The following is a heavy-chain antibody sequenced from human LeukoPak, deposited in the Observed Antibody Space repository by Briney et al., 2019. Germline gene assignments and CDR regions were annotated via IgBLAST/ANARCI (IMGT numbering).Heavy chain of an antibody. CDR2: ITAYNGNR. J-gene: IGHJ4*01. CDR3: ARDNDKVVDH. D-gene: IGHD1-1*01. V-gene: IGHV1-18*01. CDR1: GYTFSNYG. Sequence: ASVKVSCKTSGYTFSNYGISWVRQAPGQGLEWMGWITAYNGNRLYARRFQGRITLTTDTSTSTSYMELRSLEYDDTAIYYCARDNDKVVDHWGQGTLVTVSS.